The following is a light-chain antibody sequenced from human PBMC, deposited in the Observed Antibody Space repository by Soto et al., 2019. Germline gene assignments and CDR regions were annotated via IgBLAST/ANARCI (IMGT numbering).Light chain of an antibody. Sequence: QSALTQPRSVSGSPGQSVTISCTGTSSDVGGYNYVSWYQQHPGKAPRLLIYDVTERPSGVPDRFSGSKSDNTASLTISGLQAEDEADYCCCSYAGTYTYVFGSETKLTVL. J-gene: IGLJ6*01. CDR2: DVT. CDR3: CSYAGTYTYV. V-gene: IGLV2-11*01. CDR1: SSDVGGYNY.